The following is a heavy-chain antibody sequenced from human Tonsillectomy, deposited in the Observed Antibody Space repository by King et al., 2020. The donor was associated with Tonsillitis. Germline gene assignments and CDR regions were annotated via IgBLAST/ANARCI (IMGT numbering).Heavy chain of an antibody. J-gene: IGHJ2*01. CDR2: IKQDGSEK. Sequence: VQLVESGGGLVQPGGSLRLSCAASGFTFSRFWMTWVRQAPGKGLEWVASIKQDGSEKYYVDSVKGRFTISRDNANNSLYLPMNSLRAEDTAVYYCARGGRFAGPYGDPYWYFDLWGRGTLVTVSS. V-gene: IGHV3-7*01. CDR1: GFTFSRFW. D-gene: IGHD4-17*01. CDR3: ARGGRFAGPYGDPYWYFDL.